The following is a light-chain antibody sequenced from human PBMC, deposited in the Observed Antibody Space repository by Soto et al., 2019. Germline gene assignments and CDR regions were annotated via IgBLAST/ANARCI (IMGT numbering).Light chain of an antibody. CDR2: AAS. CDR1: LPISNH. Sequence: DIQMTQSPSSLSASVGDRVTITCRASLPISNHLAWYQQKPGKIPNLLIYAASTLQAGVPSRFSGSGSGTDFTLTISRLEPEDFAVYYCQQYGSSGTFGQGTKVDIK. CDR3: QQYGSSGT. J-gene: IGKJ1*01. V-gene: IGKV1-27*01.